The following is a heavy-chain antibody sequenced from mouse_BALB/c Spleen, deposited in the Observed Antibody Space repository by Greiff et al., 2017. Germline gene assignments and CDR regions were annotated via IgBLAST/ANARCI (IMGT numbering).Heavy chain of an antibody. J-gene: IGHJ3*01. CDR3: ARREGYRAPFAY. V-gene: IGHV1-54*01. CDR2: INPGSGGT. Sequence: QVQLQQSGAELVRPGTSVKVSCKASGYAFTNYLIEWVKQRPGQGLEWIGVINPGSGGTNYNEKFKGKATLTADKSSSTAYMQLSSLTSDDSAVYVCARREGYRAPFAYWGQGTLVTVSA. D-gene: IGHD2-14*01. CDR1: GYAFTNYL.